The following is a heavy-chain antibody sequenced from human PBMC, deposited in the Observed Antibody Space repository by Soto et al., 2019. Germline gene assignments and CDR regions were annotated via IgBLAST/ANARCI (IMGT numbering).Heavy chain of an antibody. CDR3: ARHRNWKVDY. J-gene: IGHJ4*02. V-gene: IGHV4-4*02. D-gene: IGHD1-1*01. CDR2: IYHSGST. CDR1: GGSISSSNW. Sequence: KASETLSLTCAVSGGSISSSNWWSWVRQPPGKGLEWIGEIYHSGSTYYNPSLKSRVTISVDTSKNQFSLKVSSVTAADTAVYYCARHRNWKVDYWGQGTLVTVSS.